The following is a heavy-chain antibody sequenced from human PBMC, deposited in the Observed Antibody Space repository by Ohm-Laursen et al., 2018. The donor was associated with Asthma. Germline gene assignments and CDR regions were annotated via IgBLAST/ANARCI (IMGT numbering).Heavy chain of an antibody. J-gene: IGHJ4*02. V-gene: IGHV4-59*07. CDR3: ARHRYAITSAIDN. CDR2: IYYSGST. D-gene: IGHD3-16*01. Sequence: SDTLSLTCSVSGGSISTYYWSWIRQPPGKRLEWIGHIYYSGSTNYNPSLKSRVTLSVDTSKNRFSLQLTYVTAADTAVYYCARHRYAITSAIDNWGQGTLVTVSS. CDR1: GGSISTYY.